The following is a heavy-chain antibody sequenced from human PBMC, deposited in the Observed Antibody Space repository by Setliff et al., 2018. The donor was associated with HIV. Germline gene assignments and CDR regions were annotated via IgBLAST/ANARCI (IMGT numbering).Heavy chain of an antibody. CDR2: ITPSGDT. Sequence: KPSETLSLTCIVSGAPISSGTWSWVRQPPGKGLEWIGEITPSGDTNYIPSLKSRVTMSLDTSKNQFSLNLNSVTAADTAVYYCSNWNTTVDADSWGQGTLVTVSS. CDR3: SNWNTTVDADS. J-gene: IGHJ4*02. D-gene: IGHD1-1*01. V-gene: IGHV4-34*01. CDR1: GAPISSGT.